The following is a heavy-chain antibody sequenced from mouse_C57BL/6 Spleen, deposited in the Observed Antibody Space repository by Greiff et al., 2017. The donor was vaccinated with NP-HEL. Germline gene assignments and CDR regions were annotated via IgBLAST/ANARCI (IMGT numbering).Heavy chain of an antibody. D-gene: IGHD3-3*01. CDR2: IYPGDGDT. V-gene: IGHV1-80*01. CDR3: AREGGGPENYFDY. Sequence: VQLQQSGAELVKPGASVKISCKASGYAFSSYWMNWVKQRPGKGLEWIGQIYPGDGDTNYNGKFKGKATLTADKSSSTAYMQLSSLTSEDSAVYFCAREGGGPENYFDYWGQGTTLTVSS. J-gene: IGHJ2*01. CDR1: GYAFSSYW.